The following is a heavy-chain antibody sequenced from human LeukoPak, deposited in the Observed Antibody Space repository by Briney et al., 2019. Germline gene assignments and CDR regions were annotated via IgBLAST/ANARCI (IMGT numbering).Heavy chain of an antibody. J-gene: IGHJ4*02. CDR3: ARVTRYFANWYFDY. CDR1: GYTFTGYY. Sequence: VASVKVSCKASGYTFTGYYMHWVRPAPGQGLEWMGWINPNSGGTNYAQKFQGRVTMTRDTSISTAYMELSRLRSDDTAVYYCARVTRYFANWYFDYWGQGTLVTVSS. D-gene: IGHD3-9*01. V-gene: IGHV1-2*02. CDR2: INPNSGGT.